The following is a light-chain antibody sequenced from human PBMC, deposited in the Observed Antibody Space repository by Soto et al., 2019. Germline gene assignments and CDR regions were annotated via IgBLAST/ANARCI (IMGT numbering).Light chain of an antibody. CDR1: QRISTY. CDR2: DIS. J-gene: IGKJ1*01. Sequence: ILLTQAPATLSLSPGERATVSCQPSQRISTYLPSYQPKAGQAPRLLIYDISKTATGLPASFSGSGSGTELTLSSSDLEREEFAVYYCQQRSSLTWTFGEGTKV. CDR3: QQRSSLTWT. V-gene: IGKV3-11*01.